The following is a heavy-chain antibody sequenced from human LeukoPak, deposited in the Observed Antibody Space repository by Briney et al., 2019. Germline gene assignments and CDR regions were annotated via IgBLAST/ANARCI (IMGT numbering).Heavy chain of an antibody. CDR3: ARGAGYYLDY. J-gene: IGHJ4*02. V-gene: IGHV3-21*01. D-gene: IGHD3-22*01. CDR1: GFTFSTYS. Sequence: EGSLRLSCAASGFTFSTYSMNWVRQAPGQGLEWVSSISSGSSYIYYADSLKGRFTISRDNAKNSLYLQMNSLRAEDTAVYYCARGAGYYLDYWGQGTLSPSPQ. CDR2: ISSGSSYI.